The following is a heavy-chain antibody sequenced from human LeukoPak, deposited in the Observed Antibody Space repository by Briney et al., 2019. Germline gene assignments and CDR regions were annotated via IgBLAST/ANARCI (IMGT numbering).Heavy chain of an antibody. CDR1: GFTFSSYS. D-gene: IGHD3-22*01. CDR2: ISSSSTI. CDR3: QYYYDSSGYWGSYYFDY. Sequence: GGSLRLSCAASGFTFSSYSMNWVRQAPGKGLEWVSYISSSSTIYYADSVKGRFTISRDNAKNSLYLQMNSLRAEDTAVYYCQYYYDSSGYWGSYYFDYWGQGTLVTVSS. V-gene: IGHV3-48*01. J-gene: IGHJ4*02.